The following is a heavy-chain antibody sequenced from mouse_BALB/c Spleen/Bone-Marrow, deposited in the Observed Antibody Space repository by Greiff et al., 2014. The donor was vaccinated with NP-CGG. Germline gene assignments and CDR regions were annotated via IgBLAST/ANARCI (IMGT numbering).Heavy chain of an antibody. CDR1: GYRFTDYA. J-gene: IGHJ4*01. Sequence: VKLQESGPELVRPGVSVKISCKGSGYRFTDYAMHWVKQSHAKGLEWIGVISTYSGNTNYNQKFKGKATMTVDKSSSTAYMELARLTSEDSAIYYCARRGYDVAMDYRGQGTSVTVSS. CDR2: ISTYSGNT. D-gene: IGHD2-14*01. CDR3: ARRGYDVAMDY. V-gene: IGHV1-67*01.